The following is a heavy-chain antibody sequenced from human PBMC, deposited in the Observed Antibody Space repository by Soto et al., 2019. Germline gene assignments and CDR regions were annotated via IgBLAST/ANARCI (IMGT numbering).Heavy chain of an antibody. J-gene: IGHJ5*02. Sequence: SETLSLTCTVSGDSVSSNTFYWNWIRHPPGKGLEWIGYIYYSGSTNYIPSLKSRVTISVDTSKNQFSLKLSSVTAADTAVYYCARCAAAGGNWFDPWGQGTLVTVSS. CDR3: ARCAAAGGNWFDP. V-gene: IGHV4-61*01. CDR1: GDSVSSNTFY. CDR2: IYYSGST. D-gene: IGHD6-13*01.